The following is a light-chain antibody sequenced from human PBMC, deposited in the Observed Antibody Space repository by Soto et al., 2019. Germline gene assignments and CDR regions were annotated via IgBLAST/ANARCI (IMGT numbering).Light chain of an antibody. Sequence: QSALTQPASVSGFPGQSITISCNGTSSDVGGHDYVSWYQQHPGKAPKLTIFEVSNRPSGISNRFSGSKSGNTASLTISGLQAEDEADYYCSSYTDSNTFYVFGSGTKLTVL. CDR1: SSDVGGHDY. CDR2: EVS. J-gene: IGLJ1*01. CDR3: SSYTDSNTFYV. V-gene: IGLV2-14*01.